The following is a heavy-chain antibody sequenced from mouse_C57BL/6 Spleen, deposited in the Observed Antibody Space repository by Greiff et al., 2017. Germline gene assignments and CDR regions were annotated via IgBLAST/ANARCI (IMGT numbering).Heavy chain of an antibody. D-gene: IGHD2-13*01. Sequence: QVQLQQPGAELVKPGASVKMSCKASGYTFTSYWITWVQQGPGPGLEWIGDIYPGSGSTNYNEKFKSKATLTVDTSSSTAYMQLSSLTSEDSAVYYCARIGLGRDWYFDVWGTGTTVTVSS. CDR3: ARIGLGRDWYFDV. V-gene: IGHV1-55*01. CDR1: GYTFTSYW. CDR2: IYPGSGST. J-gene: IGHJ1*03.